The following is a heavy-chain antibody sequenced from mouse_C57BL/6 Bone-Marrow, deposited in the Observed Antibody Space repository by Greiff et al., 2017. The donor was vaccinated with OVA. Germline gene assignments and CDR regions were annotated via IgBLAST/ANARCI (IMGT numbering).Heavy chain of an antibody. J-gene: IGHJ3*01. CDR3: ARGGGGLAY. V-gene: IGHV5-16*01. CDR1: GFTFSDYY. D-gene: IGHD1-1*02. CDR2: INYDGSST. Sequence: EVHLVESEGGLVQPGSSMKLSCTASGFTFSDYYMAWFRQVPERGLEWVANINYDGSSTYYLDSLKSRFIISRDNAKNILYLQMSSLKSEDTATYYCARGGGGLAYWGQGTLVTVSA.